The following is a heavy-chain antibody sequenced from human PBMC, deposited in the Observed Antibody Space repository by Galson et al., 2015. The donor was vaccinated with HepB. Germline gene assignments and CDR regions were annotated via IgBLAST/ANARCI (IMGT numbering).Heavy chain of an antibody. CDR3: ATRSTFGVVISY. J-gene: IGHJ4*02. D-gene: IGHD3-3*01. Sequence: SVKVSCKASGYTFTGYYMHWVRQAPGQGLEWMGWINPNRGDTVYAQKFQGRVTMTRDTSISTAYMELSRLRSDDTAVYYCATRSTFGVVISYWGQGSLVAVSS. CDR1: GYTFTGYY. V-gene: IGHV1-2*02. CDR2: INPNRGDT.